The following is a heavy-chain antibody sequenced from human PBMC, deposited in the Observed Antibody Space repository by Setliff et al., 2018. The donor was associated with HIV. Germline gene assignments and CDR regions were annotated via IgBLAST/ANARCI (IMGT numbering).Heavy chain of an antibody. V-gene: IGHV1-2*02. CDR3: VRAPYYYDNSGYYYD. CDR2: INPNSGDT. CDR1: GYTFTGYY. Sequence: GASVKVSCKASGYTFTGYYMHWVRQAPGQGPEWMGWINPNSGDTYYAQKFQGSVTMTRDTSINTVYMALTRLRSDDTAVYYCVRAPYYYDNSGYYYDWGQGTLVTVSS. D-gene: IGHD3-22*01. J-gene: IGHJ4*02.